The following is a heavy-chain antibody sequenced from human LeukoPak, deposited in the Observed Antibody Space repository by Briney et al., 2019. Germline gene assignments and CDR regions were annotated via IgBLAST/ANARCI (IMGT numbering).Heavy chain of an antibody. J-gene: IGHJ4*02. CDR3: ARREYYYDSSGYYGGDY. Sequence: SETLSLTCNVSGGSIRTTYYYWGWLRQPPGKGLEWIGSIYYSGSTYYNPSLKSRVTISVDTSKNQFSLKLSSVTAADTAVYYCARREYYYDSSGYYGGDYWGQGTLVTVYS. V-gene: IGHV4-39*07. D-gene: IGHD3-22*01. CDR1: GGSIRTTYYY. CDR2: IYYSGST.